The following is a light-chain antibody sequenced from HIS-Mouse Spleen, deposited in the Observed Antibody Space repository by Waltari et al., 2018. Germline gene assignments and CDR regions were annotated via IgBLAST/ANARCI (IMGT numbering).Light chain of an antibody. CDR3: QVWDSSSDHVV. J-gene: IGLJ2*01. CDR1: NIGRKS. V-gene: IGLV3-21*03. Sequence: SYVLTQPPSVSVAPGKTARITCGGNNIGRKSXXWYQQKPGQAPVLVVYDDSDRPSGIPERFSGSNSGNTATLTISRVEAGDEADYYCQVWDSSSDHVVFGGGTKLTVL. CDR2: DDS.